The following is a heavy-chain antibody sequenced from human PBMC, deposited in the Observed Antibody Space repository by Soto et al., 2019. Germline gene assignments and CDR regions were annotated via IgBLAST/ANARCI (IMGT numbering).Heavy chain of an antibody. CDR1: GGTFSSYA. CDR3: ARGEGRWLHLTSYYYYGMDV. Sequence: QVQLVQSGAEVKKPGSSVKVSCKASGGTFSSYAISWVRQAPGQGLEWMGGIIPIFGTATYAQKFRGRVTSTADESTSTAYMELSSLRSEDTAVYYCARGEGRWLHLTSYYYYGMDVWGQGTTVTVPS. J-gene: IGHJ6*02. V-gene: IGHV1-69*01. CDR2: IIPIFGTA. D-gene: IGHD5-12*01.